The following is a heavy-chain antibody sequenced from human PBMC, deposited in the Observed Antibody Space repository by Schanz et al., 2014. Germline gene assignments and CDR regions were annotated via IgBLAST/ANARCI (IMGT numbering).Heavy chain of an antibody. CDR1: GFTFDDYA. J-gene: IGHJ5*02. D-gene: IGHD6-13*01. Sequence: EVQLVESGGGLVQPGRSLRLSCAASGFTFDDYAMHWVRQAPGKGLEWVSSISWNSGSVAYADSVKGRFTISRDDAKNSLYLQMNSLRAEDTAVYYCARGRARQLVHWFDPWGQGTLVTVSS. CDR3: ARGRARQLVHWFDP. CDR2: ISWNSGSV. V-gene: IGHV3-9*01.